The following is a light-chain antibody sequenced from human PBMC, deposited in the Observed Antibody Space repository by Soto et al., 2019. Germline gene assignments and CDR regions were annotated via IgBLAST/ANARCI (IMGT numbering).Light chain of an antibody. CDR3: QQDYNLPPLT. CDR2: GAS. J-gene: IGKJ4*01. CDR1: QSVISSY. V-gene: IGKV3D-7*01. Sequence: PGARVTLSCRASQSVISSYLTWYQQKPGQAPRLLIYGASTRATGIPARFSGSGSGTDFTLTISSLQPEDFAVYYCQQDYNLPPLTFGGGTKVDIK.